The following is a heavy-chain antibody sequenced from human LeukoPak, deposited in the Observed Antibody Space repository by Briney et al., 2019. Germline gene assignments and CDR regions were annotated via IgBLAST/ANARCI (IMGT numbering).Heavy chain of an antibody. CDR2: INPSGCST. D-gene: IGHD2-2*02. CDR3: HVSWGIVVVPAAIGVGLGDY. J-gene: IGHJ4*02. V-gene: IGHV1-46*01. CDR1: GYTFTSYY. Sequence: ASVKVSCKSSGYTFTSYYMHWVRQPPGQGLEWMGIINPSGCSTSNAQKFQGRVTMTRDTSTSTVSMELSSLRSEDTAVYYGHVSWGIVVVPAAIGVGLGDYWGQGTLVTVSS.